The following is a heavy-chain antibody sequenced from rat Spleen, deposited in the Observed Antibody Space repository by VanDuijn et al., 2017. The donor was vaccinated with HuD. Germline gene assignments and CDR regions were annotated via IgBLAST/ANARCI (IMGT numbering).Heavy chain of an antibody. V-gene: IGHV5-29*01. Sequence: EVQLVETGGGLVQPGGSLKLSCVASGFTFNNYWMTWVRQAPTKGLEWVATMSYDGSSTYYRVSVKGRFTISRDIAKSTLYLQMDSLRSEDTATYYCARSSGTTRVRVWGDYWGQGVMVTVSS. J-gene: IGHJ2*01. D-gene: IGHD1-4*01. CDR1: GFTFNNYW. CDR3: ARSSGTTRVRVWGDY. CDR2: MSYDGSST.